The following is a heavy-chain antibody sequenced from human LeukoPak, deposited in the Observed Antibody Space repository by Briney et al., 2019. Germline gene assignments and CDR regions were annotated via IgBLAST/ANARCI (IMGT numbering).Heavy chain of an antibody. V-gene: IGHV3-48*02. CDR1: GFTLSNYN. CDR3: AREYGSGTPDFDY. Sequence: GGSLRLPCAASGFTLSNYNMNWVRQAPGQRLEWFSHISSSSRSISYADSVKGRFTISRDKASNTLYPQMNSLRDEDTAVYYCAREYGSGTPDFDYWGQGTLVSVSS. D-gene: IGHD3-10*01. CDR2: ISSSSRSI. J-gene: IGHJ4*02.